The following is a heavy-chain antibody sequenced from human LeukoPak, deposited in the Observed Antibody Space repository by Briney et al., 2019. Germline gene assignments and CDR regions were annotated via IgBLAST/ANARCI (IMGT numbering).Heavy chain of an antibody. CDR2: IDWGDDK. CDR1: GFSLNTTEMC. J-gene: IGHJ4*02. CDR3: ARMMVSSGSAFDY. D-gene: IGHD6-19*01. Sequence: SGPAPVKPTQTLTLTCTFSGFSLNTTEMCVSWIRQPPGKALEWLALIDWGDDKYYTTSLKTRLTISKDTSKNQVVLTMTNMDPVDTATYYCARMMVSSGSAFDYWGRGTLVTVSS. V-gene: IGHV2-70*01.